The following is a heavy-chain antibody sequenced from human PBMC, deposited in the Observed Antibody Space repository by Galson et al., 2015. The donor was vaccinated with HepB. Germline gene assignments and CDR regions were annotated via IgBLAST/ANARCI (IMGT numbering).Heavy chain of an antibody. CDR3: AREIEDADPFDY. CDR2: ISTTSSYT. Sequence: SLRLSCAASGFTFSDNYMSWIRQAPGKGLEWVSYISTTSSYTNYADSVKGRFTISRDNAKNSLYLQMNSLRAEDTAVYYCAREIEDADPFDYWGQGTLVTVSS. CDR1: GFTFSDNY. D-gene: IGHD2/OR15-2a*01. J-gene: IGHJ4*02. V-gene: IGHV3-11*06.